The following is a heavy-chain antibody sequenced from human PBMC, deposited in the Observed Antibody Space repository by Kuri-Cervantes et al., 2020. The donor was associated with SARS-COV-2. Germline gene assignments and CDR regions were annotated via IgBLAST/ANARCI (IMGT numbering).Heavy chain of an antibody. Sequence: SQTLSLTCAVYGESFSGYYWSWIRQPPGKGLEWIGEINHSGSTNYNPSLKSRVTISLETSKNQFSLKLSSMTAADTAVYYCARSFMVASYFDYWGQGILVTVSS. J-gene: IGHJ4*02. CDR3: ARSFMVASYFDY. CDR1: GESFSGYY. D-gene: IGHD5-12*01. CDR2: INHSGST. V-gene: IGHV4-34*01.